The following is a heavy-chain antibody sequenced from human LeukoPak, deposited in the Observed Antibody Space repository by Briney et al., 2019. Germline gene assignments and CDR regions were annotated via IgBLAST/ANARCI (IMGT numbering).Heavy chain of an antibody. CDR2: INHSGST. J-gene: IGHJ5*02. D-gene: IGHD4-17*01. V-gene: IGHV4-34*01. Sequence: PSETLSLTCAVYGGSFSGYYWSWIRQPPGKGLEWIGEINHSGSTNYNPSLKSRVTISVDTSKNQFSLKLSPVTAADTAVYYCARDDYGVTTWSQGTLVTVSS. CDR1: GGSFSGYY. CDR3: ARDDYGVTT.